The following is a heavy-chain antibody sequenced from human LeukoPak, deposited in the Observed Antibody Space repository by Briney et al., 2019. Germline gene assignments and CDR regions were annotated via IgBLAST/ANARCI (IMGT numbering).Heavy chain of an antibody. CDR2: ISGSGGST. J-gene: IGHJ6*03. D-gene: IGHD3-3*01. CDR3: AKDWYDFWSGYYPSHYYYYMDV. CDR1: GFTFSSYA. V-gene: IGHV3-23*01. Sequence: GGSLRLSCAASGFTFSSYAMSWVRQAPGKGLEWVSAISGSGGSTYYADSVKGRFTLSRDNSKNTLYLQMNSLRAEDTAVYYCAKDWYDFWSGYYPSHYYYYMDVWGKGTTVTVSS.